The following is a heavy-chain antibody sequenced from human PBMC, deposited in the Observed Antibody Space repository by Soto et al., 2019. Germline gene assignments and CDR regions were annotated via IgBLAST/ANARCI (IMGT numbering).Heavy chain of an antibody. J-gene: IGHJ4*02. Sequence: ASVKVSCNASGYTFTSYGISWVRQAPGQGLEWMGWISAYNGNTNYAQKLQGRVTMTTDTSTSTAYMELRSLRSEDTAVYYCARDPLYDILTGFDXWGQGTLVTVPX. D-gene: IGHD3-9*01. V-gene: IGHV1-18*01. CDR1: GYTFTSYG. CDR3: ARDPLYDILTGFDX. CDR2: ISAYNGNT.